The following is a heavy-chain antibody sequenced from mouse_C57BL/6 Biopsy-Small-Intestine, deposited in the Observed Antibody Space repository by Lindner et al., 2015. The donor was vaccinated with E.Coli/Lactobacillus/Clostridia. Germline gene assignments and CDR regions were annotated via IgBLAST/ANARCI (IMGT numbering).Heavy chain of an antibody. CDR3: GRGGGYFYAMDY. Sequence: VQLQESGAELVKPGASVKMSCKASGYTFTTYPVEWMKQNHGKSLEWIGNFHPYNDDTKYNEKFKGKATLTVEKSSSTVYLELSRLTSDDSAVYYCGRGGGYFYAMDYWGQGTPVTVSS. V-gene: IGHV1-47*01. J-gene: IGHJ4*01. D-gene: IGHD2-3*01. CDR2: FHPYNDDT. CDR1: GYTFTTYP.